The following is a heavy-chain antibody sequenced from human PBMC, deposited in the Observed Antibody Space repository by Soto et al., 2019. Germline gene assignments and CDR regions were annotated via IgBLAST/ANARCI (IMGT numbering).Heavy chain of an antibody. V-gene: IGHV3-30*18. CDR3: AKDLLYYYDSSGFLFDY. CDR1: GFTFSSYG. CDR2: ISYDGSNK. J-gene: IGHJ4*02. Sequence: GGSLRLSCAASGFTFSSYGIHWVRQAPGKGLEWVAVISYDGSNKYYADSVKGRFTISRDNSKNTLYLQMNSLRAEDTAVYYCAKDLLYYYDSSGFLFDYWGQGTLVTVSS. D-gene: IGHD3-22*01.